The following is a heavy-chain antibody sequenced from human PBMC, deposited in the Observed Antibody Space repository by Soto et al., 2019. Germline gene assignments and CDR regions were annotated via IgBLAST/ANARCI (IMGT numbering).Heavy chain of an antibody. CDR3: TRDPRITDF. CDR1: GFIFTNFY. D-gene: IGHD3-16*01. V-gene: IGHV3-11*01. CDR2: ISPGGDIR. J-gene: IGHJ4*02. Sequence: GGSLRLSCAASGFIFTNFYMTWIRQAPGKGLELVSYISPGGDIRNYVDSVKGRFTISRDNTNRLVYLHMNSLRAEDTAVYYCTRDPRITDFWGQGTLVTVSS.